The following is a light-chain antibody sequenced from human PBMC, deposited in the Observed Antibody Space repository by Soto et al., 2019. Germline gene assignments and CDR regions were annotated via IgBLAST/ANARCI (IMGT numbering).Light chain of an antibody. CDR3: QQLDSFPLT. CDR2: AAS. Sequence: DIQMTQSPSSVSAYVGARVTITRRASQVIYSWIAWYQQKPGRAPKLLIFAASNLQSGVPVRFSGSGSGTDFILSINSLQPEDVATYYCQQLDSFPLTCGQGTRREIK. V-gene: IGKV1-12*01. J-gene: IGKJ5*01. CDR1: QVIYSW.